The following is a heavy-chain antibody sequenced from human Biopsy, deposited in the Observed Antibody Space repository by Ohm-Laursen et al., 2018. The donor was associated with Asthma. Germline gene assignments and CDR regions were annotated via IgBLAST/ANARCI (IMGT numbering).Heavy chain of an antibody. CDR3: ARLAYGSGSFFDF. J-gene: IGHJ4*02. CDR2: IFPGDSDT. V-gene: IGHV5-51*01. CDR1: GYTFSDSW. Sequence: ESLKISCKASGYTFSDSWIGWARQMPGKGLEWMGIIFPGDSDTIYSPSFQGQVTISADKSISTAYLQWSSLKASDTAIYYCARLAYGSGSFFDFWGQGTLVTVAS. D-gene: IGHD3-10*01.